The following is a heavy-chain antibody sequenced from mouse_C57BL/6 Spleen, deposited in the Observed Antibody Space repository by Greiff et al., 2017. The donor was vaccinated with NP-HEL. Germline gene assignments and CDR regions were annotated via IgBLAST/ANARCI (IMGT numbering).Heavy chain of an antibody. CDR1: GFTFSDYG. Sequence: EAKLVASGGGLVKPGGSLKLSCAASGFTFSDYGMHWVRQAPEKGLEWVAYISSGSSTIYYADTVKGRFTISRDNAKNTLFLQMTSLRSEDTAMYYCARARREAWFAYWGQGTLVTVSA. V-gene: IGHV5-17*01. D-gene: IGHD2-12*01. CDR2: ISSGSSTI. J-gene: IGHJ3*01. CDR3: ARARREAWFAY.